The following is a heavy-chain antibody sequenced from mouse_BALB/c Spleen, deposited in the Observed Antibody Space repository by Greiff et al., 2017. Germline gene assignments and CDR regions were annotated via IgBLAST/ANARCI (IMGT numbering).Heavy chain of an antibody. V-gene: IGHV6-6*02. CDR3: TLDSSGYGGTFDY. CDR1: GFTFSNYW. Sequence: VQLKESGGGLVQPGGSMKLSCVASGFTFSNYWMNWVRQSPEKGLEWVAEIRLKSNNYATHYAESVKGRFTISRDDSKSSVYLQMNNLRAEDTGIYYCTLDSSGYGGTFDYWGQGTTLTVSS. CDR2: IRLKSNNYAT. J-gene: IGHJ2*01. D-gene: IGHD3-2*01.